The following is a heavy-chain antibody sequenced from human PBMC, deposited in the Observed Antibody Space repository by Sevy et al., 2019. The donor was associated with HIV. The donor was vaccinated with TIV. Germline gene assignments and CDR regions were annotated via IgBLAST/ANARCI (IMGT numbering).Heavy chain of an antibody. CDR3: AREGTKIVATISYAFDI. Sequence: SETLSLTCAISGDSVSSNSAAWNWIRQSPSRGLEWLGRTYYRSKWYNDYAVSVKSRITINPDTSKNQFSLQLNSVTPEDTAVYYCAREGTKIVATISYAFDIWGQGTMVTVSS. CDR2: TYYRSKWYN. CDR1: GDSVSSNSAA. V-gene: IGHV6-1*01. D-gene: IGHD5-12*01. J-gene: IGHJ3*02.